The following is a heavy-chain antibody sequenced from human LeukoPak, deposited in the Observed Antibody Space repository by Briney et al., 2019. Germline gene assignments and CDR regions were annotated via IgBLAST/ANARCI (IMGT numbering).Heavy chain of an antibody. Sequence: SETLSLTCAVYGGSFSGYYRSWIRQPPGKGLEWIGEINHSGSTNYNPSLKSRVTISVDTSKNQFSLKLSSVTAADTAVYYCARGKMYSSSWYYDAFDIWGQGTMVTVSS. CDR1: GGSFSGYY. J-gene: IGHJ3*02. D-gene: IGHD6-13*01. CDR2: INHSGST. V-gene: IGHV4-34*01. CDR3: ARGKMYSSSWYYDAFDI.